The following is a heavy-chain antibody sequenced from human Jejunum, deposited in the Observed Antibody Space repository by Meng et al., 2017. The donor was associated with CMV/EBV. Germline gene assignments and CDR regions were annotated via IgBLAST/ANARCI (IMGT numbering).Heavy chain of an antibody. J-gene: IGHJ6*02. Sequence: WVRQAPGAGLEWVAVISYDGTNKYYADSVKGRFIISRDNSKNTVSLHRNSLRAEDTALYYCAKSRIAVAAAAGYYYYGLDVWGQGTTVTVSS. D-gene: IGHD2-2*01. V-gene: IGHV3-30-3*02. CDR3: AKSRIAVAAAAGYYYYGLDV. CDR2: ISYDGTNK.